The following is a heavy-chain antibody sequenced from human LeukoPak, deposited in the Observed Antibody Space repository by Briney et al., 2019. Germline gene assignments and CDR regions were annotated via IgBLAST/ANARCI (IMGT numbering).Heavy chain of an antibody. CDR2: IYYSGST. Sequence: TPSETLSLTCTVSGGSISSYYWSWIRQPPGKGLEWIGYIYYSGSTNYNPSLKSRVTISVDTSKNQFSLKLSSVTAADTAVYYCARNRAAVSRFDYWGQGTLVTVSS. CDR3: ARNRAAVSRFDY. J-gene: IGHJ4*02. V-gene: IGHV4-59*08. CDR1: GGSISSYY. D-gene: IGHD5/OR15-5a*01.